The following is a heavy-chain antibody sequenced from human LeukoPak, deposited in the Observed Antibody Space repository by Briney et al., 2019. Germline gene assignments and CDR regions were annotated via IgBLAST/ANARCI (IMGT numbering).Heavy chain of an antibody. CDR2: IIPIFGTA. V-gene: IGHV1-69*05. CDR1: GGTFSSYA. Sequence: SVKVSCKASGGTFSSYAISWVRQAPGQGLEWMGRIIPIFGTANYAQKFQGRVTITTDESTSTAYMELSRLRSEDTAVYYCARDRSSTGGSMDVWGKGTTVTVSS. J-gene: IGHJ6*04. D-gene: IGHD2-2*01. CDR3: ARDRSSTGGSMDV.